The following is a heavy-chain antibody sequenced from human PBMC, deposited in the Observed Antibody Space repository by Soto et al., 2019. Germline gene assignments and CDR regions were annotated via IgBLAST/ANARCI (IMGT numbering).Heavy chain of an antibody. D-gene: IGHD6-6*01. Sequence: GGSLRLSCAASGFTFSSYGMHWVRQAPGKGLEWVAVIWYDGSNKYYADSVKGRFTISRDNSKNTLYRQMSSLRAEDTAVYYCARVPYSSSSPGFDYWGQGTLVTVS. CDR3: ARVPYSSSSPGFDY. CDR1: GFTFSSYG. J-gene: IGHJ4*02. V-gene: IGHV3-33*01. CDR2: IWYDGSNK.